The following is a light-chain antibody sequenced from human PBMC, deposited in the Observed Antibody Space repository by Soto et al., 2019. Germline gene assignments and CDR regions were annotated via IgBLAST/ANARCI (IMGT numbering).Light chain of an antibody. V-gene: IGKV3-20*01. J-gene: IGKJ1*01. Sequence: ELLLTQSHRAMSLSPAKRGTITCRASQSLTSSYLAWYQHKSGQAPRLLIYGSSSRATGIPDRFSGSGSGTDFTLTISRLEPEDFATYYCQQYYSYPWTFGQGTKVDIK. CDR3: QQYYSYPWT. CDR1: QSLTSSY. CDR2: GSS.